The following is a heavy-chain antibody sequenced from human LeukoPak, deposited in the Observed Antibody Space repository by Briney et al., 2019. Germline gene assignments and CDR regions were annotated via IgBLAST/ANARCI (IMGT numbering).Heavy chain of an antibody. V-gene: IGHV3-23*01. CDR1: GFTFSSYA. CDR3: AKYYGSSGYRHLDY. D-gene: IGHD3-22*01. CDR2: ISGSGGST. J-gene: IGHJ4*02. Sequence: PGGSLRLSCAASGFTFSSYAMSWVRQAPGKGLEWVSAISGSGGSTYYADSVKGRFTISRDNSKNTLYLQMNSLRAEDTAVYYCAKYYGSSGYRHLDYWGQGTLVTVSS.